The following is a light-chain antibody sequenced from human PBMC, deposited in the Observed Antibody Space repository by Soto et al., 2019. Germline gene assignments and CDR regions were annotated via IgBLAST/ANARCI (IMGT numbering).Light chain of an antibody. CDR3: CALTTSHTYV. CDR2: HVT. CDR1: SSDIGHYDY. Sequence: QSALTQPASVSGSPGQSITISCTGTSSDIGHYDYVSWYQQHPGKAPKLMIYHVTYRPAGVSNRYSGSKSGNSASLTISGLQADDEADYYCCALTTSHTYVFGSGTKLTVL. V-gene: IGLV2-14*03. J-gene: IGLJ1*01.